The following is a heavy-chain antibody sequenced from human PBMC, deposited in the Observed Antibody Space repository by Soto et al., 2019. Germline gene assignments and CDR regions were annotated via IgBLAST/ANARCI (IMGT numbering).Heavy chain of an antibody. Sequence: SETLSLTCTVAGGSISSGDYYWSWILQPPGKGLEWIGYIYYSANTNYNPSLKSRVTISVDTSKNQFSLKLSSVTAADTAVYYCARGSHLAITMVRGVREPRFDYWGQGTLVTVSS. D-gene: IGHD3-10*01. V-gene: IGHV4-30-4*01. J-gene: IGHJ4*02. CDR2: IYYSANT. CDR1: GGSISSGDYY. CDR3: ARGSHLAITMVRGVREPRFDY.